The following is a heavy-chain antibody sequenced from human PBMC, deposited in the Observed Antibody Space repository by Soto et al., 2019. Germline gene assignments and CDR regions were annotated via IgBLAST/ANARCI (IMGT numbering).Heavy chain of an antibody. D-gene: IGHD4-17*01. J-gene: IGHJ4*02. CDR3: AKDQAVTTPVDY. Sequence: EVQLLESGGDLEQPGGSLRLSCAASGFTFSSYAMSWVRQAPGKGLEWVSAFSGSGGSTYYTDSVKGRFTISRDNSKNTLYLQMNSLRAEDTAVYYCAKDQAVTTPVDYWGQGTLVTVSS. V-gene: IGHV3-23*01. CDR1: GFTFSSYA. CDR2: FSGSGGST.